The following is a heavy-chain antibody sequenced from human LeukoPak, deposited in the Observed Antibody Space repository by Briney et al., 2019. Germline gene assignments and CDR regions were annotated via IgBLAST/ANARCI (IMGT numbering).Heavy chain of an antibody. Sequence: KTSETLSLTCTVSGASISKDYWAWIRQPPGKGLEWIGYVTHSDFNKANGDITNCNPSLESRITTSPDTPRNQFSLKLTSMTAADTAIYYCVRASVDTGGAFDVWGQGTVVIVSS. D-gene: IGHD2-8*02. V-gene: IGHV4-59*01. CDR3: VRASVDTGGAFDV. CDR1: GASISKDY. J-gene: IGHJ3*01. CDR2: VTHSDFNKANGDIT.